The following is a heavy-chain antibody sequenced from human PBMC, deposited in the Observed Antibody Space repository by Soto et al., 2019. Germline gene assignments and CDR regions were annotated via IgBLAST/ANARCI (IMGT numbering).Heavy chain of an antibody. CDR2: IYYSGST. CDR1: GGSISSYY. Sequence: PSETLSLTCTVSGGSISSYYWSWIRQPPGKGLEWIGYIYYSGSTNYNPSLKSRVTISVDTSKNQFSLKLSSVTAADTAVYYCARHRGTSGLDYWGQGTLVTGSS. CDR3: ARHRGTSGLDY. V-gene: IGHV4-59*08. J-gene: IGHJ4*02. D-gene: IGHD3-10*01.